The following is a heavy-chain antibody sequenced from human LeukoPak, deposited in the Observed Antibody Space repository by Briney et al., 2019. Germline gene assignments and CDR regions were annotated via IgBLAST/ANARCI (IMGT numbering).Heavy chain of an antibody. Sequence: ASVKVSCKASGYTFTGYYMHWVRQAPGQGLEWMGWINPNSGGTNYAQKFQGRVTMTRDTSISTAYMELSRLRSDDTAVYYCARLEGAMIVAPRYYFDYWGQGTLVTVSS. CDR2: INPNSGGT. CDR1: GYTFTGYY. J-gene: IGHJ4*02. D-gene: IGHD3-22*01. CDR3: ARLEGAMIVAPRYYFDY. V-gene: IGHV1-2*02.